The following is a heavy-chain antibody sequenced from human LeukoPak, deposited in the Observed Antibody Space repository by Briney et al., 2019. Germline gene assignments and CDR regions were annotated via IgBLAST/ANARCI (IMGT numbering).Heavy chain of an antibody. Sequence: PSETLSLTCTVSGGSISSHYWSWIRQPPGKGLEWIGYIYNSGSTNYNPSLKSRVTISLDTSKNQFSLHLTSVTAADTAVYFCARDDYGVFDAFDVWGQGTEVTVSS. D-gene: IGHD3-16*01. CDR1: GGSISSHY. CDR2: IYNSGST. CDR3: ARDDYGVFDAFDV. V-gene: IGHV4-59*08. J-gene: IGHJ3*01.